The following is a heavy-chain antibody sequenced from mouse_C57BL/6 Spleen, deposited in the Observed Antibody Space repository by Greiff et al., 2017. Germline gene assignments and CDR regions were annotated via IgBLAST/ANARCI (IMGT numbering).Heavy chain of an antibody. CDR3: ASPDYGSSWCAY. J-gene: IGHJ3*01. CDR1: GYTFTGYW. Sequence: QVQLQQSGAELMKPGASVKLSCKATGYTFTGYWIEWVKQRPGHGLEWIGEILTGSGSTNYNEKFKGKATFTADTSSNTAYMQLSSLTTEDSAIYYCASPDYGSSWCAYWGQGTLVTVSA. V-gene: IGHV1-9*01. CDR2: ILTGSGST. D-gene: IGHD1-1*01.